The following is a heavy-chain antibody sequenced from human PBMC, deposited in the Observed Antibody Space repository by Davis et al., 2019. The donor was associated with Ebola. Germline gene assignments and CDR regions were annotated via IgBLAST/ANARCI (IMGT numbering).Heavy chain of an antibody. Sequence: ASVKVSCKASGYTFTGYYMHWVRQAPGQGLEWMGWINPNSGGTNYAQKFQGRVTMTRDTSISTAYMELSRLRSDDTAVYYCATFFPSWSGYNWFDPWGQGTLVTVSS. J-gene: IGHJ5*02. D-gene: IGHD3-3*01. CDR1: GYTFTGYY. CDR2: INPNSGGT. CDR3: ATFFPSWSGYNWFDP. V-gene: IGHV1-2*02.